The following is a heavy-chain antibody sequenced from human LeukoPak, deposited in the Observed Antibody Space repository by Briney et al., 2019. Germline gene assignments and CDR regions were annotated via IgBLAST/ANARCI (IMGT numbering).Heavy chain of an antibody. CDR1: GFTFSSYA. D-gene: IGHD6-13*01. V-gene: IGHV3-30-3*01. Sequence: GRSLRLSCAASGFTFSSYAMHWVRQAPGKGLEWVAVISYDGSNKYYADSVKGRFTISRDNSKNTLYLQMNSLRAEDTAAYYCARDWQYSSSWYGIGYYYYGMDVWGQGTTVTVSS. CDR3: ARDWQYSSSWYGIGYYYYGMDV. J-gene: IGHJ6*02. CDR2: ISYDGSNK.